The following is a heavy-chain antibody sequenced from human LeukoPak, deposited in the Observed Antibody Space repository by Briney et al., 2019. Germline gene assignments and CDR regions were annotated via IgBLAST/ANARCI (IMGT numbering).Heavy chain of an antibody. D-gene: IGHD5-24*01. CDR2: MSYSGNT. J-gene: IGHJ4*02. Sequence: PSETLSLTCAVYGGSFSGYYWSWIRQPPGKGLEWIGYMSYSGNTNYNPSLKSRVTISLDTSKNQFSLKLTSVTAADTALYYCARGDGYNWEYFFDYWGQGTLVTVSS. CDR1: GGSFSGYY. CDR3: ARGDGYNWEYFFDY. V-gene: IGHV4-59*01.